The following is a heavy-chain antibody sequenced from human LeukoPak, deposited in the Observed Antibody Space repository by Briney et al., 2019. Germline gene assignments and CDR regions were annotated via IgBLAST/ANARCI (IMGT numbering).Heavy chain of an antibody. V-gene: IGHV1-18*01. CDR3: ARVVTPPAVYSSGWYGMDV. CDR1: GYTFTTYD. CDR2: ISVYNGNT. J-gene: IGHJ6*02. Sequence: ASVKVSCKASGYTFTTYDITWVRQAPGQGLEWMGWISVYNGNTKYAQKFQGRVTVTTDTSTSTVYMELRSLRSDDTAVYYCARVVTPPAVYSSGWYGMDVWGQGTTVTVS. D-gene: IGHD6-19*01.